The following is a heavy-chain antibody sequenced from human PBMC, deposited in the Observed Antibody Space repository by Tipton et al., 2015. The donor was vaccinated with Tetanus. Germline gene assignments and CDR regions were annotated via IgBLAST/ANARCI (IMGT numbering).Heavy chain of an antibody. CDR2: ISGSGGST. CDR1: GFTFSSYA. V-gene: IGHV3-23*01. D-gene: IGHD6-6*01. J-gene: IGHJ6*02. CDR3: AKGMAARIDYYGMDV. Sequence: SLRLSCAASGFTFSSYAMSWVRQAPGKGLEWVSAISGSGGSTYYADSVKGRFTISRDNSKNTLYLQMNSLRAEDTAVYYCAKGMAARIDYYGMDVWGQGTTVTVSS.